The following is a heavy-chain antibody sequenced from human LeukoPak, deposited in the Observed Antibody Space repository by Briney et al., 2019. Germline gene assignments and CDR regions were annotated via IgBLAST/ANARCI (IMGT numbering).Heavy chain of an antibody. CDR3: ARDYQTGFTGPGGDF. J-gene: IGHJ4*02. Sequence: GGSLRLSCAASGYRSNNYAIHWFRQAPGKGLEYVSGINNNGDSTYYANSVKGRFTISRDNSKNTLFLQMGSLTSEDTAVYYCARDYQTGFTGPGGDFWGQGTLVTVSS. CDR2: INNNGDST. CDR1: GYRSNNYA. V-gene: IGHV3-64*01. D-gene: IGHD3-9*01.